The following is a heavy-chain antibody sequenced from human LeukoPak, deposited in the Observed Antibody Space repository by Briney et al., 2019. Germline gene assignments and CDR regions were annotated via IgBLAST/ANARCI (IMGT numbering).Heavy chain of an antibody. CDR3: ARIPFGELLPHY. Sequence: SETLSLTCTVPGDSICTAYWSWIRQPAGEVLEWIGSIYTNGDTNYHPYLKSRVTLSVDTSTNHFSLKLSSVTAAETAVYNSARIPFGELLPHYWGQGTLVTVSS. V-gene: IGHV4-4*07. D-gene: IGHD3-10*01. J-gene: IGHJ4*02. CDR2: IYTNGDT. CDR1: GDSICTAY.